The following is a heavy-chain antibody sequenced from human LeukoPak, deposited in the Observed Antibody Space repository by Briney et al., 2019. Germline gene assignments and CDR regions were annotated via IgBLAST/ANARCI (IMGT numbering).Heavy chain of an antibody. D-gene: IGHD3-3*01. CDR2: INHSGST. CDR3: ARVSGFWSGYPNWFDP. V-gene: IGHV4-34*01. CDR1: GGSFSGYY. Sequence: SETLSLTCAVYGGSFSGYYWSWIRQPPGKGLEWIGEINHSGSTNYNPSLKSRVTISVDTSKNQFSLKLSSVTAADTAVYYCARVSGFWSGYPNWFDPWGQGTLVTVSS. J-gene: IGHJ5*02.